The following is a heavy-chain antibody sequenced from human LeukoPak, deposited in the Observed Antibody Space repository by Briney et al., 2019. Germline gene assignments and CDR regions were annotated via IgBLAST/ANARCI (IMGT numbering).Heavy chain of an antibody. CDR2: FDPEDGET. V-gene: IGHV1-24*01. Sequence: ASVKVSCKVSGYTLTELSMHWVRQAPGKGLEWMGGFDPEDGETIYAQKFRGRVTMTEDTSTDTAYMELSSLRSEDTAVYYCATDRRKSSGWRNIFDYWGQGTLVTVSS. D-gene: IGHD6-19*01. CDR1: GYTLTELS. J-gene: IGHJ4*02. CDR3: ATDRRKSSGWRNIFDY.